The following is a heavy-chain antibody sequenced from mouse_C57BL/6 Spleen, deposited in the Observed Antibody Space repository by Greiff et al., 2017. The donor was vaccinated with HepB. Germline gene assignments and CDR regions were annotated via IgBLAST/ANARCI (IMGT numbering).Heavy chain of an antibody. D-gene: IGHD2-5*01. J-gene: IGHJ3*01. CDR1: GYTFTSYW. Sequence: QVQLKQPGAELVKPGASVKLSCKASGYTFTSYWMHWVKQRPGRGLEWIGRIDPNSGGTKYNEKFKSKATLTVDKPSSTAYMQLSSLTSEDSAVYYCARSGYSNLAWFAYWGQGTLVTVSA. CDR3: ARSGYSNLAWFAY. CDR2: IDPNSGGT. V-gene: IGHV1-72*01.